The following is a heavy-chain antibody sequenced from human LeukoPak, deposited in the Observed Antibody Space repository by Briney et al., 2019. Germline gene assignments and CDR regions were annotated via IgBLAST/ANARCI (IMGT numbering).Heavy chain of an antibody. CDR2: IYHSGST. J-gene: IGHJ6*02. V-gene: IGHV4-4*02. Sequence: SETLSLTCAVSGGSISSSNWWSWVRQPPGKGLEWIGEIYHSGSTNYNPSLKSRVTISVDTSKNQFSLKLSSVTAADTAVYYCARLVYDFWSGYYPDYYYYGMDVWGQGTTVTVSS. D-gene: IGHD3-3*01. CDR1: GGSISSSNW. CDR3: ARLVYDFWSGYYPDYYYYGMDV.